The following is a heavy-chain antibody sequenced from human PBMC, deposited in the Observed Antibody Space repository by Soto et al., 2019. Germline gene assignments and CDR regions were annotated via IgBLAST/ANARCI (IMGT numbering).Heavy chain of an antibody. CDR2: FDPEDGET. D-gene: IGHD3-10*01. CDR1: GYTLTELS. J-gene: IGHJ6*02. Sequence: ASVKVSCKVSGYTLTELSMHWVRQAPGKGLEWMGGFDPEDGETIYAQKFQGRVTMTEDTSTDTAYMELSSLRSEDTAVYYCATGRRITMVQSPPYYYGMDVWGQATXVTVSS. CDR3: ATGRRITMVQSPPYYYGMDV. V-gene: IGHV1-24*01.